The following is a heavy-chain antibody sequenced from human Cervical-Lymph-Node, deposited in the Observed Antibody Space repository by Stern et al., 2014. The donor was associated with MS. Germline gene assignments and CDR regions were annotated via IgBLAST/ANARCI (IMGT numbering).Heavy chain of an antibody. CDR2: IFWDDDK. V-gene: IGHV2-5*02. D-gene: IGHD1-1*01. CDR1: GFSLSTSGVN. Sequence: QVTLRESGPTLVKPTQTLTLTCSFSGFSLSTSGVNVGWFRQPPGKALEWIGFIFWDDDKRYRPPLKTRLTITKHASENQVVLTMTNVDPLDTATYYCAHRRVQSDAWPTTFDYWGPGTLVTVSS. CDR3: AHRRVQSDAWPTTFDY. J-gene: IGHJ4*02.